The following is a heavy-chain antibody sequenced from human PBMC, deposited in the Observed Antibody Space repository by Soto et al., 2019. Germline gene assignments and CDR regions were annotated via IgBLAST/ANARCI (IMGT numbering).Heavy chain of an antibody. V-gene: IGHV4-39*01. CDR1: GGSISSSSYY. J-gene: IGHJ5*02. CDR2: IYYSGST. D-gene: IGHD6-13*01. CDR3: ARYLRRYSSSYHNWFDP. Sequence: TSETLSLTCTVSGGSISSSSYYWGWIRQPPGKGLEWIGSIYYSGSTYYNPSLKSRVTISVDTSKNQFSLKLSSVTAADTAVYYCARYLRRYSSSYHNWFDPWGQGTLVTVSS.